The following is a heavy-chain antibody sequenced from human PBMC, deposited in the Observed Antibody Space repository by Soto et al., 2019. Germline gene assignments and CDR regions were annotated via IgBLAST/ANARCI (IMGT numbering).Heavy chain of an antibody. D-gene: IGHD3-16*01. V-gene: IGHV3-72*01. CDR2: TKNKANSYIT. Sequence: PGGSLRLSCAASGFTFSDRYMDWVRQAPGKGLEWVGRTKNKANSYITEYAASVKGRFTISRDYSRDSVYLQMNSLKTDDTAVYYCTIEGAYPGPDFDYWGQGTLVTVS. J-gene: IGHJ4*02. CDR1: GFTFSDRY. CDR3: TIEGAYPGPDFDY.